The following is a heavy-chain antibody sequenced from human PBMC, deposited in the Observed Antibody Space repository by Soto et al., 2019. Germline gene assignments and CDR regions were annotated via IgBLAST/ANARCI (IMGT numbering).Heavy chain of an antibody. V-gene: IGHV4-34*01. CDR3: ARSVYSSSFRIDY. CDR2: INHSGST. CDR1: GGSFSGYY. J-gene: IGHJ4*02. Sequence: SETLSLTCAVYGGSFSGYYWSWIRQPPGKGLEWIGEINHSGSTNYNPSLKSRVTISSDTSKNQFSLKLSSVTAADTAVYYCARSVYSSSFRIDYWGQGTLVTVSS. D-gene: IGHD6-6*01.